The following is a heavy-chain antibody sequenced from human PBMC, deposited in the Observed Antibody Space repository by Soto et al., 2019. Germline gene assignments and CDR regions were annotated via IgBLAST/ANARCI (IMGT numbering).Heavy chain of an antibody. CDR1: GFPFSSYT. V-gene: IGHV3-30*09. CDR3: AKGLEVGVLHYGMHV. Sequence: QEHLVESGGGVVQPGGSLTLSCTASGFPFSSYTMHWLRRAPGKGLEWVGIISFDGSSKYYADWLKGRIVISRDNSKNTVFLQMSSLRAEDTAVFYCAKGLEVGVLHYGMHVWGQGTTVTVSS. CDR2: ISFDGSSK. D-gene: IGHD3-16*01. J-gene: IGHJ6*02.